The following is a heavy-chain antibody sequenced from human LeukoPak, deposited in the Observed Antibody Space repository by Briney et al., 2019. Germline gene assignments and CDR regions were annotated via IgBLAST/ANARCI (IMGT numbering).Heavy chain of an antibody. J-gene: IGHJ4*02. CDR2: IIPILGIT. Sequence: SVKVSCKVSGGTFINNASSWVRQASGQGLEWMGRIIPILGITDYAQKFQGSVTITAEKSTSTAYMELGSLRSEDTAVYYCVGLIPYYFDYWGQGTLVTVSS. CDR3: VGLIPYYFDY. CDR1: GGTFINNA. V-gene: IGHV1-69*04. D-gene: IGHD3-16*01.